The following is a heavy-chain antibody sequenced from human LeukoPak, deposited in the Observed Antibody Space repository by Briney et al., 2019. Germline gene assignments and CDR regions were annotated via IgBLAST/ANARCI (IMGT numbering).Heavy chain of an antibody. D-gene: IGHD1-26*01. J-gene: IGHJ4*02. V-gene: IGHV3-74*01. CDR2: INGDGSTT. Sequence: GGSLRLSCAASGFTFCTYWMQWVRQAEGKELVWVSRINGDGSTTDYADSVKGRFTISRDNAKNTLYLQMNSLRAEDTSVYYCATISRSVSSHFDYWGQGTLVTVSS. CDR3: ATISRSVSSHFDY. CDR1: GFTFCTYW.